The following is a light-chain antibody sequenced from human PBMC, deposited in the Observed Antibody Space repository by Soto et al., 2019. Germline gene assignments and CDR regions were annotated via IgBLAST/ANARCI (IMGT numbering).Light chain of an antibody. V-gene: IGKV3D-15*01. J-gene: IGKJ5*01. CDR2: AAS. Sequence: EIVLTQSPGTLSLSPGGRASLSCSASQMFDGKSLAWYQQKRGQAPRLLIYAASTRATGVPARFSGSGSGTEFTLTISSLQSEDFAVYYCQQYNNWPPITFGQGTRLEIK. CDR3: QQYNNWPPIT. CDR1: QMFDGKS.